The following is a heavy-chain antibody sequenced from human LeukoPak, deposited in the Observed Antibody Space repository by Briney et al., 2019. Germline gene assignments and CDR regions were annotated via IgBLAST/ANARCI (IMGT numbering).Heavy chain of an antibody. CDR1: GFTFNSYV. CDR2: ISGSGGST. D-gene: IGHD4-17*01. V-gene: IGHV3-23*01. CDR3: AKNFYGDYNVFFDY. Sequence: GGSLRLSCAASGFTFNSYVMSWVRQAPGKGLEWVSAISGSGGSTYYADSVKGRFTISRDNSKNTLYLQMNSLRAEDTAVYYCAKNFYGDYNVFFDYWGQGTLVSVSS. J-gene: IGHJ4*02.